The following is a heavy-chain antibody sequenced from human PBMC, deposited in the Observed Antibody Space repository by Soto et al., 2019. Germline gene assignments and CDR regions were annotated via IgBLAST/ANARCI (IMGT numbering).Heavy chain of an antibody. Sequence: GASVKVSCKASGGTFSSYAISWVRQAPGQGLEWMGGIIPIFGTANYAQKFQGRVTITADESTSTAYMELSSLRSEDTAVYYCARVSTMVRWFDPWGQGTLVTVSS. CDR1: GGTFSSYA. V-gene: IGHV1-69*13. CDR2: IIPIFGTA. CDR3: ARVSTMVRWFDP. D-gene: IGHD3-10*01. J-gene: IGHJ5*02.